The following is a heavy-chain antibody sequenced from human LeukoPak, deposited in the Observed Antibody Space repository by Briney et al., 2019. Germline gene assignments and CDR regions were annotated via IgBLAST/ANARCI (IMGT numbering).Heavy chain of an antibody. CDR3: VRKAANSGAFDV. Sequence: SETLSLTCTVSGGSISPYYWSWIRQPPGKGLEWIGYIFHNGNTNYNPSLKSRVTILVDRSKNQFSLKLSSLTAADTAVYYCVRKAANSGAFDVWALGTMVTVSS. J-gene: IGHJ3*01. CDR2: IFHNGNT. D-gene: IGHD6-25*01. CDR1: GGSISPYY. V-gene: IGHV4-4*09.